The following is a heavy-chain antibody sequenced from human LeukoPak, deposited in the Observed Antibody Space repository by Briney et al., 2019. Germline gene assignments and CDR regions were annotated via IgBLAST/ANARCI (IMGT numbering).Heavy chain of an antibody. J-gene: IGHJ4*02. V-gene: IGHV3-7*05. Sequence: GGSLRLSCAASGFTFSSSWMSWVRLAPGKGLEWVANIKQDGSEKYYVDSVKGRFTISRDNAENSLYLQMNSLRAEDTAVYYCARETRGTVGSYWGRGTLVTVSS. CDR3: ARETRGTVGSY. D-gene: IGHD4-23*01. CDR1: GFTFSSSW. CDR2: IKQDGSEK.